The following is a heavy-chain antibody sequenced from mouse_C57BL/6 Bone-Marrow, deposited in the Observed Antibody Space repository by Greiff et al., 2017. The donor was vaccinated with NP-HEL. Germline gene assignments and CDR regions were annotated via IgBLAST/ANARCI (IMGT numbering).Heavy chain of an antibody. CDR3: ATLVPIYAMDY. V-gene: IGHV2-5*01. CDR2: IWSGGST. J-gene: IGHJ4*01. Sequence: VQLQESGPGLVQPSQSLSITCTVSGFSLTSYGVHWVRQSPGKGLEWLGVIWSGGSTDYNAAFMSRLSITKDNSKSQVFFKMNSLQADNTAKNYCATLVPIYAMDYWGQGTSVTVSS. D-gene: IGHD1-1*02. CDR1: GFSLTSYG.